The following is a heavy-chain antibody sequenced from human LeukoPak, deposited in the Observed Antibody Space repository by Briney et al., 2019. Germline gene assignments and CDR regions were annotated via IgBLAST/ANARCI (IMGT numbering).Heavy chain of an antibody. J-gene: IGHJ6*02. CDR3: ARQEFLDATSYYSGLDV. CDR1: GGSISSYY. CDR2: IYDGGST. D-gene: IGHD2-15*01. Sequence: PSETLSLTCTVSGGSISSYYWSWIRQPPGKGLEWIGYIYDGGSTNYSPSLKSRGTISVDTSKNQFSLKLSSVAAADTAVYYCARQEFLDATSYYSGLDVWGQGTTVTVSS. V-gene: IGHV4-59*08.